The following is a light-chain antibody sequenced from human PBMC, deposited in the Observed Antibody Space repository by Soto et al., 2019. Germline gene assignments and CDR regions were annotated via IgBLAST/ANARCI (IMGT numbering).Light chain of an antibody. CDR3: ASYRSTGTVV. Sequence: QSVLTQPASVSGSPGQSITLSCTGTAGDFGGYNYISWYQQHPGKATKLMIYEVSNRSSGVSNRFSGSKSGNMAALTISGLQAADEDDYYCASYRSTGTVVFGRGTKLTVL. CDR1: AGDFGGYNY. CDR2: EVS. J-gene: IGLJ3*02. V-gene: IGLV2-14*01.